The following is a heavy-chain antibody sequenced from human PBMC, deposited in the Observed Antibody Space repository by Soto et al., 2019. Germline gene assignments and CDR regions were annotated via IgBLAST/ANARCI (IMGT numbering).Heavy chain of an antibody. D-gene: IGHD6-6*01. Sequence: PSETLSLTCTVSGGSISSYYWSWIRQPPGKGLEWIGYIYYSGSTNYNPSLKSRVTISVDTSKNQFSLKLSSVTAADTAVYYCARGKYSSFMGSYYFDYWGQGTLVTVSS. J-gene: IGHJ4*02. CDR1: GGSISSYY. CDR2: IYYSGST. CDR3: ARGKYSSFMGSYYFDY. V-gene: IGHV4-59*01.